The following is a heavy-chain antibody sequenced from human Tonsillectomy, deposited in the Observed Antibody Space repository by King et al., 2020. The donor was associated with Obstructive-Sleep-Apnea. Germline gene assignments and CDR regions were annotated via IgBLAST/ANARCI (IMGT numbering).Heavy chain of an antibody. J-gene: IGHJ4*02. CDR3: ARRAVVRGVTILDY. Sequence: VQLVESGGSLVKPGGYLRLSCAASGFTFSNYSMNWVRQAPGKGLEWVLSISSSSSYIYYADSVKGRFTISRDNAKNSLYLQMNSLRAEDTAVYYCARRAVVRGVTILDYWGQGTLVTVSS. CDR1: GFTFSNYS. CDR2: ISSSSSYI. V-gene: IGHV3-21*01. D-gene: IGHD3-10*01.